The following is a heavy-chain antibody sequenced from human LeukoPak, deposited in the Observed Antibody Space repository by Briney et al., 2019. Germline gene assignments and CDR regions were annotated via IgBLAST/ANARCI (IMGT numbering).Heavy chain of an antibody. CDR1: GFTFSSYW. CDR2: INKEGSEK. J-gene: IGHJ4*02. D-gene: IGHD3-9*01. Sequence: GGSLRLSCAASGFTFSSYWMSWVRQAPGKGLEWVANINKEGSEKYYVDSVKGRFTISSDNAKNSLYLQMNSLRAEDTAVYYCAGEFVSGYDILTGYYGEADYWGQGNLVTVSS. V-gene: IGHV3-7*01. CDR3: AGEFVSGYDILTGYYGEADY.